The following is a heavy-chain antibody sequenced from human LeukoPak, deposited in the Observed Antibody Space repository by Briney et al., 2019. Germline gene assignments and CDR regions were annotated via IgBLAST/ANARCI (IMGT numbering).Heavy chain of an antibody. D-gene: IGHD2-15*01. CDR2: IYYSGST. Sequence: SQTLSLTCTVSGVSISSYYWSWIRQPPGKGLEWIGYIYYSGSTNYNPSLKSRVTISVDTSKNQFSLKLSSVTAADTAVYYCARGRYCSGGSCYGFVYFDYWGQGTLVTVSS. CDR3: ARGRYCSGGSCYGFVYFDY. J-gene: IGHJ4*02. CDR1: GVSISSYY. V-gene: IGHV4-59*01.